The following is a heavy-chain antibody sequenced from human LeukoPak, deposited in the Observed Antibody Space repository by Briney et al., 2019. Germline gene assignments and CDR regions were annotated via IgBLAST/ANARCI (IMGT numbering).Heavy chain of an antibody. Sequence: SETLSLTCAVYGGSFSGYYWSWIRQPPGKGLGWIGEINHSGSTNYNPSLKSRVTISVDTSKNQFSLKLSSVTAADTAVYYCARALGGGSYLFDYWGQGTLVTVSS. V-gene: IGHV4-34*01. CDR1: GGSFSGYY. D-gene: IGHD1-26*01. CDR3: ARALGGGSYLFDY. CDR2: INHSGST. J-gene: IGHJ4*02.